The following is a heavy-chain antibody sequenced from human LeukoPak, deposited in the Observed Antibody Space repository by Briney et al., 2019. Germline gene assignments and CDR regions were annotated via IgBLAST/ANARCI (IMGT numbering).Heavy chain of an antibody. CDR3: AKSRQLATYYFDY. D-gene: IGHD6-13*01. J-gene: IGHJ4*02. CDR2: ISWNSGDI. Sequence: GRSLRLSCAASGFTFDDYAMHWVRQAPGEGLGWVSSISWNSGDIGYADSVKGRFTISRDNAKNSLYLQMNSLRAEDAALYYCAKSRQLATYYFDYWGQGTLVTVSS. V-gene: IGHV3-9*01. CDR1: GFTFDDYA.